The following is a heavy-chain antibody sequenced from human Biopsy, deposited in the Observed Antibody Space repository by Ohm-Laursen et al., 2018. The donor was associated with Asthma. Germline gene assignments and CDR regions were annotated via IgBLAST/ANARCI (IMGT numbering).Heavy chain of an antibody. J-gene: IGHJ3*02. CDR3: ARTYYDFLGGQVNDAFDI. CDR1: GYTFTSYA. Sequence: ASVKVSCKASGYTFTSYAIHWVRQAPGQRLEWMGWINAGNGNTKYSQRFQGRFTITRDTSASTVYMELSSLRSEDTAVYYCARTYYDFLGGQVNDAFDIWGQGTMVTVSS. D-gene: IGHD3-3*01. V-gene: IGHV1-3*01. CDR2: INAGNGNT.